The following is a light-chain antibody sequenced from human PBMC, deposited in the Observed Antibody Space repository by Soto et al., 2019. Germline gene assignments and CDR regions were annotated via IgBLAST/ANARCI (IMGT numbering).Light chain of an antibody. J-gene: IGLJ2*01. Sequence: QSVLTQPASVSGSPGQSITISCTGTSSDVGTYNLVSWYQQHSGNAPKLMIYEGNKRPSGVSNRFSGSKSGNTASLTISGLQAEDEGDYYCSSYVGSGTYVVFGGGTKVTVL. CDR1: SSDVGTYNL. CDR2: EGN. V-gene: IGLV2-23*01. CDR3: SSYVGSGTYVV.